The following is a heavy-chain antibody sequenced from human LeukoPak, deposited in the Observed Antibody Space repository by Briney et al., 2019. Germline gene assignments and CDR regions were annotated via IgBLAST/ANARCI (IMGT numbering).Heavy chain of an antibody. CDR2: IYYSGST. J-gene: IGHJ4*02. Sequence: SQTLSLTCTVSGGSISSSSYYWGWIRQPPGKGLEWIGSIYYSGSTYYNPSLKSRVTISVDTSKNQFSLKLSSVTAADTAVYYYARRGSGYYYALEDPSDYWGQGTLVTVSS. D-gene: IGHD3-22*01. CDR1: GGSISSSSYY. CDR3: ARRGSGYYYALEDPSDY. V-gene: IGHV4-39*01.